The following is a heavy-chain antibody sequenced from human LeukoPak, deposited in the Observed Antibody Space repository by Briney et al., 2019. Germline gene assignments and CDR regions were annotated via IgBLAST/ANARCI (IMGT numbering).Heavy chain of an antibody. J-gene: IGHJ6*03. D-gene: IGHD4-17*01. CDR3: AKTTVTSAEYFYYYMDV. Sequence: ASVKVSCKTSGYTFTSYGLSWVRQAPGQGLEWMGCIITYNGNTYYSQKLQGRVTMTTDTSTSTAYMELRSLRSDDTAVYYCAKTTVTSAEYFYYYMDVWGKGTTVTVSS. V-gene: IGHV1-18*01. CDR2: IITYNGNT. CDR1: GYTFTSYG.